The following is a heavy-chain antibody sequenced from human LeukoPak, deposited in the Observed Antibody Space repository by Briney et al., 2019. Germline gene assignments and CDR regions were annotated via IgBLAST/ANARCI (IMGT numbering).Heavy chain of an antibody. D-gene: IGHD2-2*01. CDR3: YARPVLPAAFLPSGNYMDV. Sequence: PGGSLRLSCAASGLNVTYNYMSWVRHAPGKGLEWLSVIYSGGMTYYADSVKGRFIISRDNSENTLYLQMNRLRAEDTAVYYCYARPVLPAAFLPSGNYMDVWGKGTTVTVSS. V-gene: IGHV3-53*01. CDR2: IYSGGMT. CDR1: GLNVTYNY. J-gene: IGHJ6*03.